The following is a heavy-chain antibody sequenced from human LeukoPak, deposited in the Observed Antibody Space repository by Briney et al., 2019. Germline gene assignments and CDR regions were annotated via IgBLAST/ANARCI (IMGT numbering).Heavy chain of an antibody. D-gene: IGHD2-2*01. CDR1: GYTFTGYY. CDR2: INPNTGGR. V-gene: IGHV1-2*02. Sequence: GASVKVSCKASGYTFTGYYIHWVRQAPGQGLEWMAWINPNTGGRNYAQKFQGRITVTRDTSISTAYMELGSLTSDDTAVYYCARGFQLPHPLEDWLDPWGQGTPVTVSS. J-gene: IGHJ5*02. CDR3: ARGFQLPHPLEDWLDP.